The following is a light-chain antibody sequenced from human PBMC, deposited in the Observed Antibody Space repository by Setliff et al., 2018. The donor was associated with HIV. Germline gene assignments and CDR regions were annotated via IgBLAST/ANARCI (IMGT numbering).Light chain of an antibody. V-gene: IGLV3-21*03. Sequence: SYELTQPPSVSVAPGKTARITWGGNNIGSKTVNWYQQKPGPAPVLVVDDDSDRPSGIPERFSGSNSGNTATLTISGLHSEDEADYSCAAWDVSLNALVVGGGTK. CDR3: AAWDVSLNALV. CDR1: NIGSKT. CDR2: DDS. J-gene: IGLJ2*01.